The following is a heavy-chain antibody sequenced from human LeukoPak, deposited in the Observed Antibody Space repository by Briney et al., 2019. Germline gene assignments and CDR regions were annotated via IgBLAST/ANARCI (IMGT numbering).Heavy chain of an antibody. D-gene: IGHD3-9*01. J-gene: IGHJ4*02. CDR3: ARAGYDILTLAPDPANDY. CDR1: GYTFIRYG. V-gene: IGHV1-18*01. Sequence: ASVKVSCKASGYTFIRYGINWVRQAPGQGLEWMGWITAYNGNTNYAQKLQGRVTMTTDTSTSTAYMELWSLRSDDTAVYYCARAGYDILTLAPDPANDYWGQGTLVTVSS. CDR2: ITAYNGNT.